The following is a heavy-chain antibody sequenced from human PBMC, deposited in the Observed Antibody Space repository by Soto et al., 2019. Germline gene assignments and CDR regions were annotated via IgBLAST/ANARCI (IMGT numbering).Heavy chain of an antibody. CDR1: GDSVSGNSAA. CDR3: ARWADYYYGMDV. Sequence: SQTLSLTCAISGDSVSGNSAAWNCIRHSPSRGLEWLGRTYYRSKWYNDYAVSVKSRITINPDTSKNQFSLQLNSVTPEGTAVYYCARWADYYYGMDVWGQGTTVTVSS. CDR2: TYYRSKWYN. V-gene: IGHV6-1*01. J-gene: IGHJ6*02.